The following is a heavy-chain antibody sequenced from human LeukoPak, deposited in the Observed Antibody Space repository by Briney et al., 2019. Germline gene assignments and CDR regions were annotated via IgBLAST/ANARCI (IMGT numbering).Heavy chain of an antibody. CDR3: ARGRQWLVTSFDY. CDR2: INAGNGNT. V-gene: IGHV1-3*01. J-gene: IGHJ4*02. CDR1: GYTFTSYA. Sequence: ASVKVSCKASGYTFTSYAMHWVRQATGQRLEWMGWINAGNGNTKYSQKFQGRVTITRDTSASTAYMELSSLRSEDTAVYYCARGRQWLVTSFDYWGQGTLVTVSS. D-gene: IGHD6-19*01.